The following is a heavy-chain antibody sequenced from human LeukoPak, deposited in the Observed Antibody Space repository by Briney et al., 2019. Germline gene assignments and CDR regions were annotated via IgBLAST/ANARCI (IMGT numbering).Heavy chain of an antibody. CDR3: AREILGAASAFDY. CDR2: IKEDGTVK. J-gene: IGHJ4*02. D-gene: IGHD6-13*01. V-gene: IGHV3-7*03. CDR1: GFIFSTYW. Sequence: GGSLRLSCAASGFIFSTYWMSWVRQAPGKGLEWVVNIKEDGTVKYHMDSVKGRFTISRDNAKNSLFLQMNSLRAEDTAVYYCAREILGAASAFDYWGQGTLVTVSS.